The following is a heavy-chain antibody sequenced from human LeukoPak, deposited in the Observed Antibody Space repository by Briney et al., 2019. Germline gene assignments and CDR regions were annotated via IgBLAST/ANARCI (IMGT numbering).Heavy chain of an antibody. J-gene: IGHJ5*02. Sequence: SETLSLTCTVAGGSISSGGYYWSWIRQPPGKGLEWIGYIYHSGSTNYNPSLKSRVTISVDTSKNQFSLKLSSVTAADTAVYYCARSRRLYDFWSGYLGGSGDWFDPWGQGTLVTVSS. CDR2: IYHSGST. CDR3: ARSRRLYDFWSGYLGGSGDWFDP. CDR1: GGSISSGGYY. D-gene: IGHD3-3*01. V-gene: IGHV4-61*08.